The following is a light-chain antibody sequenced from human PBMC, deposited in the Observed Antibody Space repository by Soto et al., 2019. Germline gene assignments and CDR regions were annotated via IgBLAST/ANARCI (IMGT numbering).Light chain of an antibody. Sequence: EIVMTQSPATLSVSPGERATLSCRASQSVSSNLAWYQQKPGQAPRLLIYGASTRATGIPARFSGSGSGTEFTLTISSLQSADFAVYYCQQYNNWPLSFGGGTKVVIK. V-gene: IGKV3-15*01. J-gene: IGKJ4*01. CDR1: QSVSSN. CDR3: QQYNNWPLS. CDR2: GAS.